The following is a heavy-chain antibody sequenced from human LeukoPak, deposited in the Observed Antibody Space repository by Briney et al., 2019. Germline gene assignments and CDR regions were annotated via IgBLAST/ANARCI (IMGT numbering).Heavy chain of an antibody. CDR3: ARGNDDYVWGSYRPDY. V-gene: IGHV3-33*01. CDR2: IWYDGSNK. CDR1: GVTFSSYG. J-gene: IGHJ4*02. D-gene: IGHD3-16*02. Sequence: GGSLRLSCAASGVTFSSYGMHWVRQAPGKGLEWVAVIWYDGSNKYYADSVKGRFTISRDKSKDTLYLQMNSLRAEDTVVYYCARGNDDYVWGSYRPDYWGQGTLVTVSS.